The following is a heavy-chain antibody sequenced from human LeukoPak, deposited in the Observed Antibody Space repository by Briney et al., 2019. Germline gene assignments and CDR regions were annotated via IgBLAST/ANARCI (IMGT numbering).Heavy chain of an antibody. CDR2: MNPNSGNT. Sequence: ASVKVSCKASGYTFTSYDINWVRQATGQGLEWMGWMNPNSGNTGYAQKFQGRVTMTRNTSISTAYMELSSLRSEDTAVYYCARGGPTTFGVPDLKIWGQGTLVTVSS. CDR3: ARGGPTTFGVPDLKI. CDR1: GYTFTSYD. V-gene: IGHV1-8*01. D-gene: IGHD3-3*01. J-gene: IGHJ4*02.